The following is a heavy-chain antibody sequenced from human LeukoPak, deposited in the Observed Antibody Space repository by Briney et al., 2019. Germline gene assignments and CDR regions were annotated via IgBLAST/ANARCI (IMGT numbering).Heavy chain of an antibody. D-gene: IGHD1-26*01. V-gene: IGHV3-11*01. Sequence: GWSLRLSCAASGFTFSDYYMSWIRQAPGKGLEWVSYISSSGSTIYYADSVKGRFTISRDNAKNSLYLQMNSLRAEDTAVYYCARDPSLVGATQYYFDYWGQGTLVTVSS. CDR2: ISSSGSTI. CDR1: GFTFSDYY. J-gene: IGHJ4*02. CDR3: ARDPSLVGATQYYFDY.